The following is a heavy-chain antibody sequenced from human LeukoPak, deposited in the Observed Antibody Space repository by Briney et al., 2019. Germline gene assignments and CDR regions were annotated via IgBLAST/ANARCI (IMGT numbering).Heavy chain of an antibody. J-gene: IGHJ3*02. CDR2: ISSSSSYI. Sequence: GGSLRLSCAASGFTFSSYSMNWVRQAPGKGLEWVSSISSSSSYIYYADSVKGRFTISRDNAKNSLYLQMNSLRAEDTAVYYCATAGYDYGDYVYAFDIWGQGTMDTVSS. V-gene: IGHV3-21*01. CDR1: GFTFSSYS. D-gene: IGHD4-17*01. CDR3: ATAGYDYGDYVYAFDI.